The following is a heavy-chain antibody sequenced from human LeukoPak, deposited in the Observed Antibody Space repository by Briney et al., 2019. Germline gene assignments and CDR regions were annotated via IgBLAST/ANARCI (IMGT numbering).Heavy chain of an antibody. D-gene: IGHD3-10*01. J-gene: IGHJ6*03. Sequence: GXSLXXXCAASGFTVSSNYMSWVRQAPGKGLEWVSVIYSGGSTYYADSVKGRFTISRDNSKNTLYLPMNSLRAEDTAVYYCAXXXXXXWFGYYYFYMDVWGKGTTVTISS. CDR3: AXXXXXXWFGYYYFYMDV. CDR2: IYSGGST. CDR1: GFTVSSNY. V-gene: IGHV3-53*01.